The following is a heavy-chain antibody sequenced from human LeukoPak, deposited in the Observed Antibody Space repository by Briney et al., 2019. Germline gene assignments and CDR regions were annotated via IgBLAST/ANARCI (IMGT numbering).Heavy chain of an antibody. CDR1: GFILSDYW. J-gene: IGHJ4*02. CDR2: IDQDGSDE. Sequence: GGSLRLSCAGSGFILSDYWMSWVRQAPGKGLEWVANIDQDGSDENYVDSVKGRFTISRDDAKNSLSLQMNNLRAEDTADYSCARESTRERPGCWGQGTLVTASS. V-gene: IGHV3-7*01. CDR3: ARESTRERPGC. D-gene: IGHD1-1*01.